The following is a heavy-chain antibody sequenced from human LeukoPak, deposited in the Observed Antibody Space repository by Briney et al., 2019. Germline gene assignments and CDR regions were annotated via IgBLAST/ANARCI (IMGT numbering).Heavy chain of an antibody. D-gene: IGHD5-18*01. CDR3: ARTGGGYPTGY. J-gene: IGHJ4*02. Sequence: GGSLRLSCAASGFTFSSYEMNWVRQAPGKGLEWVSYISNSGSTIYYADSVKGRFTISRDNAKNSLYLQMNSLRAEDTAVYYCARTGGGYPTGYWGQGTLVTVSS. V-gene: IGHV3-48*03. CDR2: ISNSGSTI. CDR1: GFTFSSYE.